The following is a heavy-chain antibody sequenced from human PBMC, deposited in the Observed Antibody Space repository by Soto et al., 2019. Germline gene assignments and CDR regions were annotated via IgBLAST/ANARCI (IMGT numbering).Heavy chain of an antibody. CDR1: SGSVGSGGYY. Sequence: SETLCVTCTVASGSVGSGGYYWSWIRQPPGKGLEWIGYIYYNGNTSYNPSLKSRVTISIDTSKNQSSLKLNSVTAADTAVYFCARVFSSSWFYYFDYWGQGALVTVSS. V-gene: IGHV4-61*08. CDR3: ARVFSSSWFYYFDY. D-gene: IGHD6-13*01. J-gene: IGHJ4*02. CDR2: IYYNGNT.